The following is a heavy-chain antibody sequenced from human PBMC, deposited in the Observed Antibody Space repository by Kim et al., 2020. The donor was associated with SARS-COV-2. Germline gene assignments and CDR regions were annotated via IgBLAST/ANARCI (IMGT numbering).Heavy chain of an antibody. J-gene: IGHJ4*02. CDR2: K. Sequence: KYLASSVKGRFTISRDNSKSTLYLQMNSRRAEDTAVYYCARATDYDIPDYWGQGTLVTVSS. CDR3: ARATDYDIPDY. V-gene: IGHV3-30*07. D-gene: IGHD3-9*01.